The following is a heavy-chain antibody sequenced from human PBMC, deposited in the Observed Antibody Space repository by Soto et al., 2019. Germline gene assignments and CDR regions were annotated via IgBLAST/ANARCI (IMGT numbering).Heavy chain of an antibody. J-gene: IGHJ4*02. D-gene: IGHD1-20*01. Sequence: QVQLVQSGAEEKKPGASVKVSCKASGYTFTSYAMHWVRQAPGQRLDWMGWINAGNGNTKYSQKFQGRVNITRDTSASKTYMELSSLRSEDTAVYYCAIRHGITGTTYLGDSWGQGTLVTVSS. CDR3: AIRHGITGTTYLGDS. CDR2: INAGNGNT. CDR1: GYTFTSYA. V-gene: IGHV1-3*05.